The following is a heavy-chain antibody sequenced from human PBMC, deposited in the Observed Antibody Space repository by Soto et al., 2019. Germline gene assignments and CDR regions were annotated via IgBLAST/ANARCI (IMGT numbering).Heavy chain of an antibody. D-gene: IGHD6-19*01. J-gene: IGHJ4*02. CDR1: GFSFQSYD. CDR3: AKDAPRRSGWFHFDY. CDR2: ISAGGDRT. V-gene: IGHV3-23*01. Sequence: GGSLRLSCVASGFSFQSYDMCWVRQAPGEGLEWVSGISAGGDRTYYADSVKGRFTISRDNSKNTLYLQMNNLRAEDTAVYYCAKDAPRRSGWFHFDYWGQGTRVTV.